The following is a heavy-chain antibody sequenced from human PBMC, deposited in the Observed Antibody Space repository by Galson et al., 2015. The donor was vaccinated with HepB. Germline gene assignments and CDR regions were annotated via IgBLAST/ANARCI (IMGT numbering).Heavy chain of an antibody. CDR3: ARGYYDLWRGYYQGLSY. J-gene: IGHJ4*02. V-gene: IGHV1-2*06. Sequence: SVKVSCKASGYTFTGYYMHWVRQAPGQGLEWMGRINPNSGGTNYAQKSQGRVTMTRHTSISTAYMELSRLRSDDTAVYYCARGYYDLWRGYYQGLSYWGQGTLVTVSS. CDR1: GYTFTGYY. CDR2: INPNSGGT. D-gene: IGHD3-3*01.